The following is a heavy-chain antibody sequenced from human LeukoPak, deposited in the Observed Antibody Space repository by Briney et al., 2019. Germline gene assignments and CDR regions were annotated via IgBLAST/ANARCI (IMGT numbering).Heavy chain of an antibody. J-gene: IGHJ3*02. CDR3: ARSIRLGYCSGGSCNGFDI. Sequence: GGSLRLPCAASGFTFSSYWMSWVRQAPGKGLEWVANIKQDGSEKYYVDSVKGRFTISRDNAKNSLYLQMNSLRAEDTAVYYCARSIRLGYCSGGSCNGFDIWGRGTMVTVSS. V-gene: IGHV3-7*01. CDR1: GFTFSSYW. D-gene: IGHD2-15*01. CDR2: IKQDGSEK.